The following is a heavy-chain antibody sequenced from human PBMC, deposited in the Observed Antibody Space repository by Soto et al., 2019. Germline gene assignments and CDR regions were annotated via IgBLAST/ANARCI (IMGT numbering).Heavy chain of an antibody. J-gene: IGHJ4*02. CDR1: GHIFSNYW. CDR2: IYPGDSDT. CDR3: ARQRLWGTSGYYYFEN. V-gene: IGHV5-51*01. Sequence: PGQSLKISCKGSGHIFSNYWIGWVRQMPGKGLEWMGIIYPGDSDTRYSPSFQGQVTITVDKSINTAYLQWNRLKASDTAIYYCARQRLWGTSGYYYFENWGQGTLVTVSS. D-gene: IGHD3-22*01.